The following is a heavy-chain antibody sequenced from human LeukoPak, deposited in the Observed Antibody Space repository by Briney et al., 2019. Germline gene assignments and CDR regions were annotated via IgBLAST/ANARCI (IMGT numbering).Heavy chain of an antibody. Sequence: PSETLSLTCAVYGGSFSGYYWSWIRQPPGKGLEWIGEINHSGSTNYHPSLESRVTISVDTSKNQFSLKLSSVTTADTAVYYGARGSGLGSYYNGPWGQGTLVTVSS. CDR2: INHSGST. J-gene: IGHJ5*02. CDR3: ARGSGLGSYYNGP. V-gene: IGHV4-34*01. CDR1: GGSFSGYY. D-gene: IGHD3-10*01.